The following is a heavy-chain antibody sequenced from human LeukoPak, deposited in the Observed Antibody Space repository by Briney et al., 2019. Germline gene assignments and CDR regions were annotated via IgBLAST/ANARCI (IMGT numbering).Heavy chain of an antibody. J-gene: IGHJ3*02. V-gene: IGHV4-59*01. Sequence: SETLSLTCTVSGGSISSYYWSWLRQPPGKGLEWIGYIYYSGSTNYNPSLKSRVTISVDTSKNQFSLKLSSVTAADTAVYYCARGSDWVGAFDIWGQGTMVTVSS. D-gene: IGHD6-19*01. CDR3: ARGSDWVGAFDI. CDR2: IYYSGST. CDR1: GGSISSYY.